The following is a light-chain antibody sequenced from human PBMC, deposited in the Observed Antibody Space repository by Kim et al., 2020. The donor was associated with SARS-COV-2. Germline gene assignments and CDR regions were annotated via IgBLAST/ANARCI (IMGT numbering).Light chain of an antibody. CDR3: QQYNNWPPGT. CDR2: GAS. V-gene: IGKV3-15*01. J-gene: IGKJ4*01. Sequence: EIVITQSPATLSVSPGERATLSCRASQSVSSKLAWYQQKPGQAPRLLIYGASTRATGIPARFSGSGSETEFTLTISSLQSEDFAVYYCQQYNNWPPGTFGGGTKLEI. CDR1: QSVSSK.